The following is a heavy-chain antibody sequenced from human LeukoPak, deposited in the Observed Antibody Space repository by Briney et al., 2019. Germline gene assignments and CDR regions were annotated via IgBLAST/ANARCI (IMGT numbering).Heavy chain of an antibody. D-gene: IGHD3-3*01. V-gene: IGHV4-61*02. CDR3: ARGYYDFWSGYSFMDV. J-gene: IGHJ6*03. CDR1: GGSISSGSYY. CDR2: IYTSGST. Sequence: PSETLSLTCTVSGGSISSGSYYWSWIRQPAGKGLEWIGRIYTSGSTNYNPSLKSRVTISVDTSKNQFSLKLSSVTAADTAVYYCARGYYDFWSGYSFMDVWGKGTTVTVSS.